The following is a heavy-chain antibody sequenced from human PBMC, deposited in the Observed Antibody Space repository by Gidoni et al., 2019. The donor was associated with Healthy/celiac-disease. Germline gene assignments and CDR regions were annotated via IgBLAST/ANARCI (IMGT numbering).Heavy chain of an antibody. J-gene: IGHJ4*02. CDR1: GFTFRSHG. D-gene: IGHD2-15*01. CDR3: ARERVVVAATLRAVDY. V-gene: IGHV3-21*01. CDR2: MSSSSSYI. Sequence: EVQLVESGGGLVKPGGSLRPSCAASGFTFRSHGMNWVRQAPAKGLDWVSSMSSSSSYIYYADSVKGRFTISRDNAKNSLYLQMNSLRAEDTAVYYCARERVVVAATLRAVDYWGQGTLVTVSS.